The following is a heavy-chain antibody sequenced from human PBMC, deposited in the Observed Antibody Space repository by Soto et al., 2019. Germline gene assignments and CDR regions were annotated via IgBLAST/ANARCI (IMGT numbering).Heavy chain of an antibody. J-gene: IGHJ5*01. CDR3: ARDHSRLSWFDS. D-gene: IGHD2-21*01. CDR2: IYYSGST. V-gene: IGHV4-31*03. Sequence: QVQLQESGPGLVKPSQTLSLTCTVSGGYISSGGYYWSWIRQHPGKGLEWIGSIYYSGSTYYNPSLMSRVTISVDTSKNQFSLKLSSVTAADTAVYYCARDHSRLSWFDSWGQGTLVTVSS. CDR1: GGYISSGGYY.